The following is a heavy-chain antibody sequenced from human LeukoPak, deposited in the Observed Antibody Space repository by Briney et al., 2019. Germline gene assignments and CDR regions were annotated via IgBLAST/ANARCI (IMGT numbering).Heavy chain of an antibody. D-gene: IGHD3-16*02. Sequence: APVKVSCKASGGTFSSYAISWVRQAPGKGLKWMGGFDPEDGETIYAQKFQGRVTMTEDTSTDTAYMEPSSLRSEDTAVYYCATLRLYDYVWGSYRHLDYWGQETLVTVSS. J-gene: IGHJ4*02. CDR2: FDPEDGET. CDR1: GGTFSSYA. V-gene: IGHV1-24*01. CDR3: ATLRLYDYVWGSYRHLDY.